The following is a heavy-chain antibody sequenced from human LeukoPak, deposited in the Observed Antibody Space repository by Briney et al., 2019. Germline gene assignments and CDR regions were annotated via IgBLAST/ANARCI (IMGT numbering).Heavy chain of an antibody. CDR1: GYTFTSYD. J-gene: IGHJ2*01. Sequence: ASVKVSCKASGYTFTSYDINWVRQATGQGLEWMGWMNPNSGNTGYAQKFQGRVTMTRNTSISTAYMELSRLRSDDTAVYYCARYYYDFWSGFRYWYFDLWGRGTLVTVSS. D-gene: IGHD3-3*01. V-gene: IGHV1-8*01. CDR3: ARYYYDFWSGFRYWYFDL. CDR2: MNPNSGNT.